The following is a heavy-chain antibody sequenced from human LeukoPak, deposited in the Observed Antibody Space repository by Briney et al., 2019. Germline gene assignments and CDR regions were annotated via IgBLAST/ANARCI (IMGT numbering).Heavy chain of an antibody. J-gene: IGHJ2*01. CDR3: AGLFDL. CDR2: IYYRRST. V-gene: IGHV4-39*01. CDR1: GGSISSRSYY. Sequence: PSETLSLTCTVSGGSISSRSYYCGWIRHPQGKGLEWIGSIYYRRSTYSSPSLKSRVTISVDTSKNQFSLKLSSVTAADTAVYYCAGLFDLWGRGTLVTVSS.